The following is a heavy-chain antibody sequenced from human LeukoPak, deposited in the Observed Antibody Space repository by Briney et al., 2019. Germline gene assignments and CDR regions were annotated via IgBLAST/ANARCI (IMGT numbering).Heavy chain of an antibody. J-gene: IGHJ4*02. CDR1: GFTFSSYA. Sequence: GRSLRLSCAASGFTFSSYAMHWVRQAPGKGLEWVAVISYDGSNKYYADSVKGRFTISRDNSKNTLYLQMNSLRAEDTAVYYCARDGSVTTLSSGYFDYWGQGTLVTVSS. CDR2: ISYDGSNK. CDR3: ARDGSVTTLSSGYFDY. V-gene: IGHV3-30-3*01. D-gene: IGHD4-17*01.